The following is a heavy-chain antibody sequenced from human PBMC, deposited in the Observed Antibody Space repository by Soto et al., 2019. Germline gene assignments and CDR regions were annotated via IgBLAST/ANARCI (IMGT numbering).Heavy chain of an antibody. J-gene: IGHJ6*03. CDR3: ARDGRADCSSTSCYQSYYYYYMDV. D-gene: IGHD2-2*01. Sequence: QVQLVQSGAEVKKPGSSVKVSCKASGGTFSSYTISWVRQAPGQGLEWMGRIIPILGIANYAQKFQGRVTITADKSTRTADMELRSMRSEDTAVYYCARDGRADCSSTSCYQSYYYYYMDVWGKGTTVTVSS. V-gene: IGHV1-69*08. CDR2: IIPILGIA. CDR1: GGTFSSYT.